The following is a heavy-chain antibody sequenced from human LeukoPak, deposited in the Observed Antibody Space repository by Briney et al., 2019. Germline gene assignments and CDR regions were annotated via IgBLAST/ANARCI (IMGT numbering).Heavy chain of an antibody. CDR1: GFTLSSFG. CDR3: ARDLEPGFDP. V-gene: IGHV3-48*04. J-gene: IGHJ5*02. CDR2: IGTTTSTI. Sequence: GGSLRLSCAASGFTLSSFGMNWVRQAPGKGLELVSYIGTTTSTIYYADSVKGRFTISRNNAKNSLYLQMNSLRAEDTAVYYCARDLEPGFDPWGQGTLVTVSS. D-gene: IGHD5-24*01.